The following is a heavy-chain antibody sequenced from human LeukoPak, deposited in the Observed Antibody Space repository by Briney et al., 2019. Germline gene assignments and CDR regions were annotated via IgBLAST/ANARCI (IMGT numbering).Heavy chain of an antibody. J-gene: IGHJ5*02. CDR1: GFTFSDYY. Sequence: PGGSLRLSCAASGFTFSDYYISWIRQAPGKGLEGVSYITGSGGVIYYADSVKGRFTISRDNAMNTLYLHLNSLRAEDTALYYCARGVRGSYGTDLWGQGTLVTVSS. V-gene: IGHV3-11*04. CDR2: ITGSGGVI. D-gene: IGHD1-26*01. CDR3: ARGVRGSYGTDL.